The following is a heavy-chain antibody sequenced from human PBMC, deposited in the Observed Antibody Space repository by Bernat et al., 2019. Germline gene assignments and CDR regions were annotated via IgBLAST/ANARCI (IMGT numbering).Heavy chain of an antibody. CDR3: ARDLGSSGWDDYLNYYYYGMDV. CDR2: INAGNGNT. CDR1: GYTFTSYA. D-gene: IGHD6-25*01. V-gene: IGHV1-3*01. Sequence: QVQLVQSGAEVKKPGASVKVSCKASGYTFTSYAMHWVRQAPGQRLEWMGWINAGNGNTKYSQKFQGRVTITRDTSASTAYMELSSLRSEDTAVYYCARDLGSSGWDDYLNYYYYGMDVWGQGTTVTVSS. J-gene: IGHJ6*02.